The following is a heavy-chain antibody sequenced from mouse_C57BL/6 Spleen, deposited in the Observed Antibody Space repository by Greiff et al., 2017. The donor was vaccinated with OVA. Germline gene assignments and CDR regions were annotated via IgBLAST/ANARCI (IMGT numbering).Heavy chain of an antibody. Sequence: QVQLQQSGAELVTPGASVKLSCKASGYTFTAYTIHWVKQRSGQGLEWIGWFYSGCGSITYNEKFKDKATLTADKTSSTVYMELSRLTSEDSAVYFCARHEEYGNCGYFDVWGTGTTVTVSS. CDR1: GYTFTAYT. D-gene: IGHD2-10*02. V-gene: IGHV1-62-2*01. CDR3: ARHEEYGNCGYFDV. J-gene: IGHJ1*03. CDR2: FYSGCGSI.